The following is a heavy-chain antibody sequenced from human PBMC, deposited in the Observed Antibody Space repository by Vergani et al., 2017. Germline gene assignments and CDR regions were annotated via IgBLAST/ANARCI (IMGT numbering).Heavy chain of an antibody. D-gene: IGHD6-13*01. J-gene: IGHJ6*02. CDR1: GGSISSGSYY. Sequence: QVQLQESGPGLVRPSQTLSLTCTVSGGSISSGSYYWSWFRQPAGKGLEWIGRFYTGGGTSYNPSLKSRVTISVDTSKNQFSLQLSSVTAEDTAVYYCARDPLYSTTWPFLRSDMDVWGQGTTVTVSS. V-gene: IGHV4-61*02. CDR2: FYTGGGT. CDR3: ARDPLYSTTWPFLRSDMDV.